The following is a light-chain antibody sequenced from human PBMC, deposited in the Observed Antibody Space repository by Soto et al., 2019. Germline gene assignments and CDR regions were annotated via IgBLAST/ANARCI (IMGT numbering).Light chain of an antibody. Sequence: QSVLTQSPSASGSPWQRVTISCSGSASTIGRNYVYWYQQLPGTAPKLLIYRNSQRPSGVPDRFSGSKSGTSASLAISGLRSEDEADYYCAAWDDNLIGLYVFGAGAKVTVL. CDR3: AAWDDNLIGLYV. J-gene: IGLJ1*01. V-gene: IGLV1-47*01. CDR1: ASTIGRNY. CDR2: RNS.